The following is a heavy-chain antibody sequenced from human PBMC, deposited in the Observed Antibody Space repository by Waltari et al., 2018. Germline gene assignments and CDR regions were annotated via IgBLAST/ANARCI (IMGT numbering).Heavy chain of an antibody. Sequence: VKLRQSGPELVKSSETLSLTCSVSGGSIDSYDWTWLRQSLGKGLEWIGYISYTGTTNYNPALESRVAISVDTSKNQLSLKLTSVTAADTAVYFCARRILHAAGSRGITDNYSMDVWGQGATVSVSS. CDR3: ARRILHAAGSRGITDNYSMDV. J-gene: IGHJ6*02. CDR1: GGSIDSYD. CDR2: ISYTGTT. D-gene: IGHD3-10*01. V-gene: IGHV4-59*01.